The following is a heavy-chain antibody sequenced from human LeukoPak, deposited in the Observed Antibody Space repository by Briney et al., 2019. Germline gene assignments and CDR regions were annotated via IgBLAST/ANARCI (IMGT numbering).Heavy chain of an antibody. Sequence: GGSLRLSCAASGFTFNNYWMSWVRQAPGKGLEWVANIKQDGSERYYVASLKGRFTISRDNAKNSVYLHMNSLTADDTAVYYCARIGYSSSCFDCWGQGTLVAVSS. J-gene: IGHJ4*02. CDR3: ARIGYSSSCFDC. V-gene: IGHV3-7*01. CDR1: GFTFNNYW. CDR2: IKQDGSER. D-gene: IGHD6-13*01.